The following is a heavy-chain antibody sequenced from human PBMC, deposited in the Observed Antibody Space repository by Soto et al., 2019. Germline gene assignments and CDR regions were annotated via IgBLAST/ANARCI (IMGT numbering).Heavy chain of an antibody. J-gene: IGHJ4*02. CDR3: ARESDYGDYFDY. V-gene: IGHV4-30-2*01. CDR1: GGSISSGGYS. CDR2: IYHSGST. D-gene: IGHD4-17*01. Sequence: SETLSLTCAVSGGSISSGGYSWSWIRQPPGKGLEWIGYIYHSGSTYYNPSLKSRVTISVDRSKNQFSLKLSSVTAADTAVYYCARESDYGDYFDYWGQGTLVTVSS.